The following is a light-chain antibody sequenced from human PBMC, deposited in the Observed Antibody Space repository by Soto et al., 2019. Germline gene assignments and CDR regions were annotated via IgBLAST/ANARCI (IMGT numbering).Light chain of an antibody. V-gene: IGKV1-5*01. CDR3: QQYDSFSLT. Sequence: DIQMTQSPSTLSASVGARVTITCRASQSISGWLAWYQQKPGRAPKLLIYDASNLETGVPSRFSGSGSGTEFTLTISSLQPDDFATYYCQQYDSFSLTFGGGTTVEIK. CDR2: DAS. CDR1: QSISGW. J-gene: IGKJ4*02.